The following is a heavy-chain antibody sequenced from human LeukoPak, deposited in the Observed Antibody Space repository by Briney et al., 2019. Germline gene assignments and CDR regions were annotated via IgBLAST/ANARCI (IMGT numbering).Heavy chain of an antibody. J-gene: IGHJ4*02. CDR2: INPKSGGT. D-gene: IGHD6-6*01. V-gene: IGHV1-2*02. CDR3: ASGPSDLGSSSQY. Sequence: GASVKVSCKASGYTFTDYYIHWVRQAPGQGLEWMGWINPKSGGTKYAQKFQGRVTMTTDTSIITAYMELSSLRSDDTAVYYCASGPSDLGSSSQYWGQGTLVTVSS. CDR1: GYTFTDYY.